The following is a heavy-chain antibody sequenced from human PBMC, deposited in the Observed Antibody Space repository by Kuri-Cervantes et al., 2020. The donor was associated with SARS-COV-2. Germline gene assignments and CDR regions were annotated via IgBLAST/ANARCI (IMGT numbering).Heavy chain of an antibody. Sequence: SETLSLTCTVSGGSVSSDTYYWSWIRQPPGKGLEWIGYIYYSGSTNYNPSLKSRVTISADTSKNQLSLKLNSVTAADTAVYYCARYTRAMIVVVTGARAFDIWGQGTMVTVSS. V-gene: IGHV4-61*01. D-gene: IGHD3-22*01. J-gene: IGHJ3*02. CDR3: ARYTRAMIVVVTGARAFDI. CDR2: IYYSGST. CDR1: GGSVSSDTYY.